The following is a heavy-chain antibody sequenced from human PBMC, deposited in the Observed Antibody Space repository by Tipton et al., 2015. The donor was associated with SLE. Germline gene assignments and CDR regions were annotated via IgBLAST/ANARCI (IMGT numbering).Heavy chain of an antibody. Sequence: TLSLTCTVSGGSISSSTYYWGWIRQPPGKGLEWVGSVYSSGATYYNPSLKSRVTMSVDTSKSQFSLKLSSVTAADTAVYYCARHSSSWYKDWFDPWGQGTLVTVSS. CDR2: VYSSGAT. CDR1: GGSISSSTYY. J-gene: IGHJ5*02. D-gene: IGHD6-13*01. CDR3: ARHSSSWYKDWFDP. V-gene: IGHV4-39*01.